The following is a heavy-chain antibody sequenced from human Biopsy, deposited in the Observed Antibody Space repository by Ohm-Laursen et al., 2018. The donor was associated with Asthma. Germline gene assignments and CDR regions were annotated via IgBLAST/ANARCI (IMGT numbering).Heavy chain of an antibody. CDR3: ARKAGSCISRTCYSLDF. CDR1: GGTFNTYV. D-gene: IGHD2-2*01. V-gene: IGHV1-69*13. CDR2: INSVFGTT. J-gene: IGHJ4*02. Sequence: SVKVSCTSLGGTFNTYVIGWARQAPGQGLEWMGGINSVFGTTTYPQKFQDRVTITADDSPSTVYMELSSLRSEDTAVYYCARKAGSCISRTCYSLDFWGQGTLVTVSS.